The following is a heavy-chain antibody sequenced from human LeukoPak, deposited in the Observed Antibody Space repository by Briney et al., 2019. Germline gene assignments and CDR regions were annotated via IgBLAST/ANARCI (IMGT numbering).Heavy chain of an antibody. CDR3: ARAYCSSTSCYPGLFNS. CDR2: IYYSGNT. J-gene: IGHJ4*02. V-gene: IGHV4-61*08. Sequence: PSETLSLTCTVSGGSISSGDYYWSWIRQPPGKGLEWIGYIYYSGNTNYNPSLKSRVTISIDTSKNQCSLKLGSVTAADTAVYYCARAYCSSTSCYPGLFNSWGRGTRVTVSS. CDR1: GGSISSGDYY. D-gene: IGHD2-2*01.